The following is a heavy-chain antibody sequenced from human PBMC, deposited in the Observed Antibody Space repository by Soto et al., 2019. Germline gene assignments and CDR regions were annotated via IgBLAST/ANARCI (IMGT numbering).Heavy chain of an antibody. CDR2: TYYRSKWYN. V-gene: IGHV6-1*01. CDR3: ARQRSPKVFYNSSGYYYDRWFGP. Sequence: SQTLSLTCAISGDSVSSNSAAWNWIRQSPSRGLEWLGRTYYRSKWYNDYAVSVKSRITINPDTSKNQFSLQLNSVTPEDTAVYYCARQRSPKVFYNSSGYYYDRWFGPWGQGTLVTVSS. D-gene: IGHD3-22*01. J-gene: IGHJ5*02. CDR1: GDSVSSNSAA.